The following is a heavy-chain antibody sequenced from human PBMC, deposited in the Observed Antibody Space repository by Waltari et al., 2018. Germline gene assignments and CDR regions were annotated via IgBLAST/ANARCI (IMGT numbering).Heavy chain of an antibody. Sequence: QVQLQESGPGLVKPSETLSLTCTVSGGSISSYYWSWIRQPPGKGLEWIGYIYYSGSTNYNPSLKSGVTISVDTSKNQFSLKLSSVTAADTAVYYCARGYYGDYVDAFDIWGQGTMVTVSS. J-gene: IGHJ3*02. V-gene: IGHV4-59*01. CDR2: IYYSGST. CDR1: GGSISSYY. CDR3: ARGYYGDYVDAFDI. D-gene: IGHD4-17*01.